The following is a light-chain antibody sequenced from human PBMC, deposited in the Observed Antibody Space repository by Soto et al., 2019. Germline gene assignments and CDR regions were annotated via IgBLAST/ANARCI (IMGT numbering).Light chain of an antibody. CDR3: QQYTGPPTT. Sequence: EIILTHSPDTLSLSPWEIATLSCRASQTVSSNYLAWCQQRPGQAPRLLIYGASTRAAGIPDRFGGSGSGTDFTLTITRLEPEDSAVYFCQQYTGPPTTFGQGTRLEIK. CDR2: GAS. J-gene: IGKJ5*01. CDR1: QTVSSNY. V-gene: IGKV3-20*01.